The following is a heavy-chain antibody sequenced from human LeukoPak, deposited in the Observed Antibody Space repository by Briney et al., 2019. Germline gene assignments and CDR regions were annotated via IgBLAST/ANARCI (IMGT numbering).Heavy chain of an antibody. D-gene: IGHD2-15*01. V-gene: IGHV4-39*07. J-gene: IGHJ4*02. CDR1: AGSIASSSNY. CDR3: ARVGVIGYCTRDSCHSPFDH. Sequence: SETLSLTCTVSAGSIASSSNYWIWIRQPPGKGLDWTGSVYYSGITYYNPSLKSRVTISVDTSKNQFSLNLASVTAADTAVYYCARVGVIGYCTRDSCHSPFDHWGQGTLVTVSS. CDR2: VYYSGIT.